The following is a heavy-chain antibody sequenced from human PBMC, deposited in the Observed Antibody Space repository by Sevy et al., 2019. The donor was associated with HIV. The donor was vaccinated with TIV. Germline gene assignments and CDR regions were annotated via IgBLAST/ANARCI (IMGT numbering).Heavy chain of an antibody. Sequence: GGSLRLSCVVSGITFSDAWMHWVRQAPGKELEWVGRIKTKTDGGTTDYAAPVKGRFTISSDDSENTLYLQMSSLKAEDTAVYYCIRDDTWSLRLWGQGALVTVSS. D-gene: IGHD1-26*01. J-gene: IGHJ4*02. CDR1: GITFSDAW. CDR3: IRDDTWSLRL. V-gene: IGHV3-15*01. CDR2: IKTKTDGGTT.